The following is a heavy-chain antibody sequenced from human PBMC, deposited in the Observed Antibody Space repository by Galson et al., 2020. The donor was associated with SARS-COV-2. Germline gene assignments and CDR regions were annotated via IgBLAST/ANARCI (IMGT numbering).Heavy chain of an antibody. Sequence: ASVKVSCKASGYTFTGYYMHWVRQAPGQGLEWMGWINPNSGGTNYAQKFQGRVTMTRDTSISTAYMELSRLRSDDTAVYYCAAIAAAGNYYYYGMDVWGQGTTVTVSS. CDR1: GYTFTGYY. CDR2: INPNSGGT. CDR3: AAIAAAGNYYYYGMDV. V-gene: IGHV1-2*02. J-gene: IGHJ6*02. D-gene: IGHD6-13*01.